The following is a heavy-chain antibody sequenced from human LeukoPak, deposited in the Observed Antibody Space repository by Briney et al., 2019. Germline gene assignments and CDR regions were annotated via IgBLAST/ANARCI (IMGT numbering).Heavy chain of an antibody. V-gene: IGHV3-7*01. CDR3: ARGPPLGDTEGYYGMDV. CDR2: IKQDGSEK. CDR1: GFTFSNCW. J-gene: IGHJ6*02. Sequence: PGGSLRLSCAASGFTFSNCWMSWVRQAPGKGLEWVANIKQDGSEKYYVDSVKGRFTISRDNAKNSLYLQMNSLRAEDTAVYYCARGPPLGDTEGYYGMDVWGQGTTVTVSS. D-gene: IGHD4-17*01.